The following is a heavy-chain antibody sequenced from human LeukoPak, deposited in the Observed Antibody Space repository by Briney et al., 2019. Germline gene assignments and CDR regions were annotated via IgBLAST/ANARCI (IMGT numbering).Heavy chain of an antibody. D-gene: IGHD3-9*01. J-gene: IGHJ4*02. CDR2: IKPNSGGT. Sequence: GASVKVSCKASGYTFTGYYMHWVREAPGQGLEWMKWIKPNSGGTNYAQKFQGRVTMTRDTSISTAYMELSRLRSDDTAVYYCARELRDILTGYSRRTLFDYWGQGTLVTVSS. CDR1: GYTFTGYY. V-gene: IGHV1-2*02. CDR3: ARELRDILTGYSRRTLFDY.